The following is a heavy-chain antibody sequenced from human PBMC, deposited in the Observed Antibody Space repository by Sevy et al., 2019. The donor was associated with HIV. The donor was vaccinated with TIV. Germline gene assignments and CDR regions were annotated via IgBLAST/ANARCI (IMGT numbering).Heavy chain of an antibody. Sequence: SETLSLTCTVSGGSMGSYYWTWIRQPPGKGLEWIGYLYDTGSTNYNPPLESRVTISIDTSKNQFSLNLSYVTAADTAVYYCAREGGLVDYGMDVWGQGITVTVSS. J-gene: IGHJ6*02. V-gene: IGHV4-59*01. D-gene: IGHD3-9*01. CDR1: GGSMGSYY. CDR2: LYDTGST. CDR3: AREGGLVDYGMDV.